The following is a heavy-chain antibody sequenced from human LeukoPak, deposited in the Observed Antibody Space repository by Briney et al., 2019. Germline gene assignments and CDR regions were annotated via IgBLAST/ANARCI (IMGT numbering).Heavy chain of an antibody. V-gene: IGHV3-7*01. CDR3: TKVGYIDEGIDY. D-gene: IGHD5-24*01. Sequence: GGSLRLSCVASGFPFSSYWVTWVRQAPGKGLEWVANIKQDGSKKSYVDSVKGRFTISRDNAKNSLYLQMNSLRAEDTAIYYCTKVGYIDEGIDYWGQGTLVTVSS. CDR2: IKQDGSKK. CDR1: GFPFSSYW. J-gene: IGHJ4*02.